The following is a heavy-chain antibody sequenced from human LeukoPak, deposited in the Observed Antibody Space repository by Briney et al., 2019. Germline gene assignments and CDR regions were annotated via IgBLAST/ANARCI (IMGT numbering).Heavy chain of an antibody. V-gene: IGHV4-39*02. D-gene: IGHD3-10*01. CDR2: IYYSGST. CDR1: GGSISSSSYY. Sequence: SETLSLTCTVSGGSISSSSYYWGWIRPPPGKGLEWIGSIYYSGSTYYYPSLKRRFTISVDTSKNQFSLKLSSVTAADTAVYYCAREPMVRGGNWFDPWGQGTLVTVSS. J-gene: IGHJ5*02. CDR3: AREPMVRGGNWFDP.